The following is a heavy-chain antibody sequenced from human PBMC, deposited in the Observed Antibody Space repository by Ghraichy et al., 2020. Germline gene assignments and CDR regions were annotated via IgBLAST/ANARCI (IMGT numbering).Heavy chain of an antibody. CDR1: GFTFDSYG. V-gene: IGHV3-23*01. J-gene: IGHJ4*02. Sequence: GGSLRLSCAASGFTFDSYGMSWVRQAPGKGLEWVSGISGDSGSTSFADSVRGRFTISRDNSKNMLYLQMNSLRAEDTAIYYCAKYKSGIKTWDNWGQGTMVTVSS. CDR2: ISGDSGST. D-gene: IGHD5-12*01. CDR3: AKYKSGIKTWDN.